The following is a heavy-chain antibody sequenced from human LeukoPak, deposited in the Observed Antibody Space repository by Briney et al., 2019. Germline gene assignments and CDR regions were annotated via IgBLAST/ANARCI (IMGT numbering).Heavy chain of an antibody. V-gene: IGHV3-48*03. Sequence: GGSLRLSCAASGFTFSSYEMNWVRQAPGKGLEWVSYISSSGSTIYYADSVKGRFTISRDNAKNSLYLQMNSLRAEDTAVYYCASVGGGRAAVVDYWGQGTLVTVS. J-gene: IGHJ4*02. D-gene: IGHD2-15*01. CDR2: ISSSGSTI. CDR1: GFTFSSYE. CDR3: ASVGGGRAAVVDY.